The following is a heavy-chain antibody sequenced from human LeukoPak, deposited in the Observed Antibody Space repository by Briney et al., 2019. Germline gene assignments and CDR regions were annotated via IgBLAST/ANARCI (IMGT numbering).Heavy chain of an antibody. J-gene: IGHJ4*02. CDR1: GFXFSSYA. D-gene: IGHD2-15*01. Sequence: GGSLRLSCAASGFXFSSYAISWVRQAPGKGLQWVSTISGSGDSTDYADSVKGRFTISRDNSKNTLYLQMSSLRAEDTAIYYCAKNAWHCSGGSCYFDYWGQGTLVTVSS. CDR2: ISGSGDST. CDR3: AKNAWHCSGGSCYFDY. V-gene: IGHV3-23*01.